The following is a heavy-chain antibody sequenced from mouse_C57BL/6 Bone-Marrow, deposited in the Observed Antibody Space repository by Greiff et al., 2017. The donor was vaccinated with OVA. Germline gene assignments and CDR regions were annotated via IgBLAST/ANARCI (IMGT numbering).Heavy chain of an antibody. CDR3: TSLLCYAMDD. D-gene: IGHD2-10*01. Sequence: QVQLQQSGAELARPGASVKLSCKASGYTFTSYGISWVKQRPGQGLEWIGEIYPRSGNTYYNEKFKGKATLTADKSSSTAYMELRSLTSEDSAVYFCTSLLCYAMDDWGQGTSVTVSP. CDR1: GYTFTSYG. CDR2: IYPRSGNT. J-gene: IGHJ4*01. V-gene: IGHV1-81*01.